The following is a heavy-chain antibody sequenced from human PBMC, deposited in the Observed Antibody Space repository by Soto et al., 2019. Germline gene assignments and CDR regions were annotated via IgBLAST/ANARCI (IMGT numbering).Heavy chain of an antibody. Sequence: GGSLILSCAASGLTFSNYWMSWVRQAPGKGLEWVANIKQDGSEQYYSDSVKGRFTISRDNSKNTLYLQMNSLRREDTAVYYCARGADDQLLSRDSFYAMEGWGQGTTVTVS. CDR2: IKQDGSEQ. CDR3: ARGADDQLLSRDSFYAMEG. CDR1: GLTFSNYW. J-gene: IGHJ6*02. V-gene: IGHV3-7*03. D-gene: IGHD2-2*01.